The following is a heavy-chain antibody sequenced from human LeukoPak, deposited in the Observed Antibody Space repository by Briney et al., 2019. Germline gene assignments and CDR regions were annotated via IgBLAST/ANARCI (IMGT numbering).Heavy chain of an antibody. CDR2: ISGGGVSP. D-gene: IGHD1-1*01. Sequence: QSGGSLRLSCAGSGFTFSSYAMHWVRQAPGKGLEWVSGISGGGVSPYYAESVKGRFTIFRDNSESTLYLQMNSLRVEDTALYYCARDPTASGPSYSENENYFDYWGQGTLVTVSS. V-gene: IGHV3-23*01. CDR3: ARDPTASGPSYSENENYFDY. CDR1: GFTFSSYA. J-gene: IGHJ4*02.